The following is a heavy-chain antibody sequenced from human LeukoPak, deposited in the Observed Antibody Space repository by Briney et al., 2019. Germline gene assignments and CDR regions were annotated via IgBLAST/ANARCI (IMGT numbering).Heavy chain of an antibody. CDR1: GGSISSYY. J-gene: IGHJ1*01. CDR3: GRVRTGNTGSPEYFED. D-gene: IGHD5-12*01. CDR2: LFYSGNT. Sequence: SETLSLTCTVSGGSISSYYWSRIRQPPGKGLEWIGYLFYSGNTNSNPSLKSRVTISADTSKNQFSLRLNSVTAADTAVYFCGRVRTGNTGSPEYFEDWGQGTLVTVSS. V-gene: IGHV4-59*01.